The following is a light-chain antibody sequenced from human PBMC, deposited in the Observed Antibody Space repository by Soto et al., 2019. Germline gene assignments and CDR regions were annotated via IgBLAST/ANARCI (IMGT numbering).Light chain of an antibody. CDR2: EGT. V-gene: IGLV2-23*01. CDR3: CSFARGSTSYV. J-gene: IGLJ1*01. Sequence: LTQPASVSGSPGQSIAISCTGTSSDVGSSNLLSWYQHHPGKAPKLIIYEGTRRPSGVSGRFSGSMSGNTASLTISGLQAEDEAEYYCCSFARGSTSYVFGTGTKVTVL. CDR1: SSDVGSSNL.